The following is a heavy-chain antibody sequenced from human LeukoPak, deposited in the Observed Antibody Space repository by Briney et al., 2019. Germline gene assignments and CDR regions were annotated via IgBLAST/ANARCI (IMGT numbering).Heavy chain of an antibody. J-gene: IGHJ5*02. V-gene: IGHV3-23*01. Sequence: GGSLRLSCATSGFTFNSYAMTWVRQAPGKGLEWVSAISGSGANTYFADSVKGRFTISRDNSRNTMDLQMNSLRVEDTAVYHCTRYDSSRFDPWGQGTLVIVSS. CDR1: GFTFNSYA. CDR3: TRYDSSRFDP. D-gene: IGHD3-3*01. CDR2: ISGSGANT.